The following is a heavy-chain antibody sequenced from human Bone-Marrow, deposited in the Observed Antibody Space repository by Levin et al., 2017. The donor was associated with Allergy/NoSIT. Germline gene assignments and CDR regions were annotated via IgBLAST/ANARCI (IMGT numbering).Heavy chain of an antibody. Sequence: LSLTCAASGFIFSNYGMHWVRQAPGKGLEWVAVISYDGSEKYYTDSVMGRFTISRDNSKNTLFLQINSLRAEDTAVYYCVKSVAGTGIYGMDVWGQGTTVTVSS. V-gene: IGHV3-30*18. CDR3: VKSVAGTGIYGMDV. CDR1: GFIFSNYG. CDR2: ISYDGSEK. D-gene: IGHD6-19*01. J-gene: IGHJ6*02.